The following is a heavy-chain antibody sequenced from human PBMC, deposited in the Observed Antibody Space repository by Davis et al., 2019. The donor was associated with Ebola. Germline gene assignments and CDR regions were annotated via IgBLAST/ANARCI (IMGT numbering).Heavy chain of an antibody. D-gene: IGHD3-10*01. CDR3: TRRINIIQGVIWWFDP. J-gene: IGHJ5*02. CDR2: IHPKSGDT. CDR1: GYTFTDYY. V-gene: IGHV1-2*02. Sequence: ASVKVSCKASGYTFTDYYMHWVRQAPGQGLEWMGWIHPKSGDTNYAQKFQGRVTMTRDTSVSTAYMELTRLISDDTAVYCCTRRINIIQGVIWWFDPWGQGTLVTVSS.